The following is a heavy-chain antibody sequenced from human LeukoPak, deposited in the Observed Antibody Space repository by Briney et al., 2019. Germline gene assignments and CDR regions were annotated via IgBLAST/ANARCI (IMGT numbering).Heavy chain of an antibody. Sequence: ASVEVSCKASGYTFTSYYMHWVRQAPGQGLEWMGIINPSGGSTSYAQKFQGRVTMTRDTSTSTVYMELSSLRSEDTAVYYCARVHRSEGIAAAGTGAFDIWGQGTMVTVSS. CDR3: ARVHRSEGIAAAGTGAFDI. J-gene: IGHJ3*02. CDR1: GYTFTSYY. CDR2: INPSGGST. V-gene: IGHV1-46*01. D-gene: IGHD6-13*01.